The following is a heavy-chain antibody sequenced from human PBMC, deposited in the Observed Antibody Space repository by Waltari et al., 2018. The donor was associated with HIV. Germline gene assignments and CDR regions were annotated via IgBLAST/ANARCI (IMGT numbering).Heavy chain of an antibody. CDR3: SKEGIAGRPSVPDY. V-gene: IGHV3-23*01. Sequence: EVQLLESGGGLVPPGGSLRLSCAASGFTFRCFAMSWVRQAPGKGLEWVSVIRGSGGSTYYADFVNGRFTISRDNSKNTLYLQMKSLRAEDTAVYYCSKEGIAGRPSVPDYWGQGTLVTVSS. D-gene: IGHD6-6*01. CDR1: GFTFRCFA. J-gene: IGHJ4*02. CDR2: IRGSGGST.